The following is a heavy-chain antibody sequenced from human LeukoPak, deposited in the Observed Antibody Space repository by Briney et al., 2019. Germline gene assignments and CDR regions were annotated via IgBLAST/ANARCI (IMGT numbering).Heavy chain of an antibody. Sequence: ASVKVSCKASGGTFSSYAISWVRQAPGQGLEWMGGIIPIFGTANYAQKFQGRVTITADESTSTAYMELSSLRSEDTAVYYCARGGPYYDISTGLSTDYYYYYMDVWGKGTTVTISS. D-gene: IGHD3-9*01. CDR3: ARGGPYYDISTGLSTDYYYYYMDV. CDR1: GGTFSSYA. CDR2: IIPIFGTA. J-gene: IGHJ6*03. V-gene: IGHV1-69*13.